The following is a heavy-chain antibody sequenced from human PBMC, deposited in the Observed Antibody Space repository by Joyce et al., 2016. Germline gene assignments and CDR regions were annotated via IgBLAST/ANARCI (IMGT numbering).Heavy chain of an antibody. CDR1: GFTFNTDS. CDR3: ARATSYYFYYYMDV. Sequence: EVQLVESGGGLVQPGGSLRLSCAASGFTFNTDSRNWVRQAPGKGLEWVSYISRSSNTIYYVDSVKGRFTISRDNAKNSLYLQMNSLRAEDTAVYFCARATSYYFYYYMDVWGKGTTVTVSS. V-gene: IGHV3-48*01. J-gene: IGHJ6*03. CDR2: ISRSSNTI.